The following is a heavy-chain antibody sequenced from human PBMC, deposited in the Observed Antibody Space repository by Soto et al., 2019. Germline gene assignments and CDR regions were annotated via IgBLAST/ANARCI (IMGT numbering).Heavy chain of an antibody. V-gene: IGHV5-51*01. D-gene: IGHD6-13*01. J-gene: IGHJ4*02. Sequence: GESLKISCRCSGYTFSNFWTAWVRHLPGKGLEWMGIIYPGDHETRYSPSFHGKVTISADKSINTAYLQWSSLEASDSAFYYCARSPRSSPYFDYWGQGALVTVXS. CDR2: IYPGDHET. CDR1: GYTFSNFW. CDR3: ARSPRSSPYFDY.